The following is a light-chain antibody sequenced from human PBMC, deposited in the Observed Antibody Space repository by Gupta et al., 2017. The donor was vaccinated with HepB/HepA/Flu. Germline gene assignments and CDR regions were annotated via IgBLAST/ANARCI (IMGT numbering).Light chain of an antibody. CDR1: QSVSSSY. Sequence: IVLTQSPGTLSLSPGERATLSCRASQSVSSSYLAWYQQKPGQAPRLLIYGASSRATGIPDRFSGSGSGTDFTLTISRLEPEDVAVYYCQQYGSSPPVTFGGGTKVEIK. CDR2: GAS. CDR3: QQYGSSPPVT. V-gene: IGKV3-20*01. J-gene: IGKJ4*01.